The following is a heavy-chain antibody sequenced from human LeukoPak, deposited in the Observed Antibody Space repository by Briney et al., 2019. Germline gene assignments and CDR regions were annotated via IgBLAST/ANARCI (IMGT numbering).Heavy chain of an antibody. V-gene: IGHV4-31*03. CDR3: ARDRENSSGGGIDY. CDR1: GGSISSGGYY. Sequence: SETLSLTCTVSGGSISSGGYYWSWIRQHPGKGLEWIGYIYYSGSTYYNPSLKSRVTISVDTSRNQFSLKLSSVTAADTAVYYRARDRENSSGGGIDYWGQGTLVTASS. J-gene: IGHJ4*02. CDR2: IYYSGST. D-gene: IGHD3-22*01.